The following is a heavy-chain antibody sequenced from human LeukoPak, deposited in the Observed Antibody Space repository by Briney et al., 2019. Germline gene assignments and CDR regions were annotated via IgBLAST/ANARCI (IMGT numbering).Heavy chain of an antibody. V-gene: IGHV6-1*01. CDR2: TYYRSKWYN. CDR1: GDSVSTSGVA. CDR3: ARDYYGSGSYQNYYDY. Sequence: SQTLSLTCAISGDSVSTSGVAWNWIRQSPSRGLEWLGRTYYRSKWYNDYAVSVKGRITFNSDTSKNQFSLQLNSVTPEDTAVYYCARDYYGSGSYQNYYDYWGQGTLATVSS. D-gene: IGHD3-10*01. J-gene: IGHJ4*02.